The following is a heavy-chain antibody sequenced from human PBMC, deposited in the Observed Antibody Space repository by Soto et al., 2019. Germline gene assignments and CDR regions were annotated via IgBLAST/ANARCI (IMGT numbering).Heavy chain of an antibody. Sequence: PRGALRLSSAAPGFTYGAYSMNWVRQAPGKGWEWISDISSLTSPRYYSWSLESRIIMSRNNANNSLQTQMKSRRDDETAVYVFVREDILAARSWEDWGQG. CDR1: GFTYGAYS. CDR2: ISSLTSPR. J-gene: IGHJ4*02. CDR3: VREDILAARSWED. D-gene: IGHD1-26*01. V-gene: IGHV3-48*02.